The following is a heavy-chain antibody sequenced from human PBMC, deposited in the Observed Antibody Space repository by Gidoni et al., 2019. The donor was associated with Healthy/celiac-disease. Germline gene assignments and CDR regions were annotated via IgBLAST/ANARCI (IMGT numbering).Heavy chain of an antibody. CDR1: GFTFSSYA. CDR2: ISYDGSNK. D-gene: IGHD3-10*01. J-gene: IGHJ4*02. CDR3: ARDGPYGSGSYPDY. Sequence: QVQLVESGGGGVQPGRSLRLSCAASGFTFSSYAMHWVRQAQGKGLEWVAVISYDGSNKYYADSVKGRFTISRDNSKNTLYLQMNSLRAEDTAVYYCARDGPYGSGSYPDYWGQGTLVTVSS. V-gene: IGHV3-30-3*01.